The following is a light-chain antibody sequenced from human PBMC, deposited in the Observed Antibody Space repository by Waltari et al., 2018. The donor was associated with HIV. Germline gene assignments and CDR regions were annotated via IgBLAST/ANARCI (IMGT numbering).Light chain of an antibody. CDR1: QSISTY. CDR3: QQSYTTPPD. J-gene: IGKJ4*01. CDR2: AAS. V-gene: IGKV1-39*01. Sequence: DIQMTQSPSSLSASVGDRVTITCRASQSISTYLNWYRQKPGKAPELLIYAASSLQSVVPSRFSGSGSGTDFTLTISSLQLEDFATYYCQQSYTTPPDFGGGTKVEIK.